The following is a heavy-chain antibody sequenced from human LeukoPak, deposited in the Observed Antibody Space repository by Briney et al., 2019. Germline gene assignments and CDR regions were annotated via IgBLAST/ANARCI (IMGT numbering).Heavy chain of an antibody. D-gene: IGHD3-3*01. Sequence: GGSLRLSCAASGFTFSGYAMCWGRQAPGEGLEWVSAISGSGGSTYYTDSLKGRFTISRDNFKNMLYLQMNSLRAEDTAVYYCAKVPVFSLTISEVVTGDAFDIWGQGTIVTVPS. J-gene: IGHJ3*02. V-gene: IGHV3-23*01. CDR3: AKVPVFSLTISEVVTGDAFDI. CDR1: GFTFSGYA. CDR2: ISGSGGST.